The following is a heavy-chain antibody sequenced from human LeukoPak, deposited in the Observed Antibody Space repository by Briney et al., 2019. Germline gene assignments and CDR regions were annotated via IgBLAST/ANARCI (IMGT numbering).Heavy chain of an antibody. CDR2: IYYSGST. D-gene: IGHD5-24*01. V-gene: IGHV4-59*01. J-gene: IGHJ5*02. Sequence: PSETLSLTCTVSGGSISSYYWSWIRQPPGKGLEWIGYIYYSGSTNYNPSLKSRVTISVDTSKNQFSLKLSSVTAADTAVYYCARGRSDGYNYPNWFDPWGQGTLVTVSS. CDR3: ARGRSDGYNYPNWFDP. CDR1: GGSISSYY.